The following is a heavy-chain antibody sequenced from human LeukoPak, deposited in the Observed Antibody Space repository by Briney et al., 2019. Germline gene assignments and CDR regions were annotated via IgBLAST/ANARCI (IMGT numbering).Heavy chain of an antibody. CDR1: GGSISSYY. D-gene: IGHD2-2*01. CDR3: ATRLIVVVPAAIDNWFDS. CDR2: IYYSGST. J-gene: IGHJ5*01. Sequence: SETLSLTCTVSGGSISSYYWSWIRQPPGKGLEWIGYIYYSGSTNYNPSLKSRVTISVDTSKNQFSLKLSSVSAADTAVYYCATRLIVVVPAAIDNWFDSWGQGTLVTVSS. V-gene: IGHV4-59*12.